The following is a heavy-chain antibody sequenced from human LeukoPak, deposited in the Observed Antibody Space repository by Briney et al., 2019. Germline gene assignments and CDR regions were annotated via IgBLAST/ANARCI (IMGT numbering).Heavy chain of an antibody. Sequence: SETLSLTCTVSGGSISSSSYYWGWIRQPPGKGLEWIGRIYTSGSTNYNPSLKSRVTMSVDTSKNQFSLKLSSVTAADTAVYYCARDADLRGYSYGWAFDIWGQGTMVTVSS. D-gene: IGHD5-18*01. CDR3: ARDADLRGYSYGWAFDI. J-gene: IGHJ3*02. CDR2: IYTSGST. V-gene: IGHV4-39*07. CDR1: GGSISSSSYY.